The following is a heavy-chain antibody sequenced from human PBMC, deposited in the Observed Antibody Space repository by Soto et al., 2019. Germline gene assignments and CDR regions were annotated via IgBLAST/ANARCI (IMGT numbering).Heavy chain of an antibody. J-gene: IGHJ3*02. D-gene: IGHD6-19*01. CDR2: IYYSGST. CDR1: GGSISSSSYY. V-gene: IGHV4-39*01. Sequence: QLQLQESGPGLVKPSETLSLTCTVSGGSISSSSYYWGWIRQPPGKGLEWIGSIYYSGSTYYNPSLKSRVTISVDTSKNQFSLKLSSVTAADTAVYYCARHVKGAGLDAFDIWGQGTMVTVSS. CDR3: ARHVKGAGLDAFDI.